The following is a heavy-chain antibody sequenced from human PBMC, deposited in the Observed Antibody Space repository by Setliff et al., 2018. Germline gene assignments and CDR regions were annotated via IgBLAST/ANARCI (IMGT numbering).Heavy chain of an antibody. Sequence: GGSLRLSCAASGFTFNTYAMSWVRQAPGKGLEWVSAIGGSGRNTYYADSVKGRFTISRDNAKSSLYLQMNSLRAEDTAVYYCARSPANGGHDAFDIWGQGTMVTVSS. J-gene: IGHJ3*02. D-gene: IGHD6-25*01. CDR1: GFTFNTYA. CDR3: ARSPANGGHDAFDI. CDR2: IGGSGRNT. V-gene: IGHV3-23*01.